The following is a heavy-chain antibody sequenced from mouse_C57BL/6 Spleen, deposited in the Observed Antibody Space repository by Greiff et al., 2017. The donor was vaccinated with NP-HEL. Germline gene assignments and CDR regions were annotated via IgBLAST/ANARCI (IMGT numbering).Heavy chain of an antibody. Sequence: VQLQQSGPELVKPGASVKISCKASGYAFSSSWMNWVKQRPGKGLEWIGRIYPGDGDTNYNGKFKGKATLTADKSSSTAYMQLSSLTSEDSAVYVCARSSSKYYYAMDYWGQGTSVTVSS. D-gene: IGHD1-1*01. CDR3: ARSSSKYYYAMDY. J-gene: IGHJ4*01. CDR2: IYPGDGDT. V-gene: IGHV1-82*01. CDR1: GYAFSSSW.